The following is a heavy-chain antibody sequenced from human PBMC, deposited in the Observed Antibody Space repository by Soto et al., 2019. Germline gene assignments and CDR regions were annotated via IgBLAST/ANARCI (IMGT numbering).Heavy chain of an antibody. D-gene: IGHD2-15*01. CDR3: ARLTTGYCSGGSCPPPY. CDR2: IFYSGST. CDR1: GDSISSDNYY. Sequence: QVQLQESGPGLVKPSQTLSLTCTVSGDSISSDNYYCSWIRQNPGKGLEWIGYIFYSGSTHYNPSLKRRVTISVDTSKNQFSLKLSSVTAADTAVYYCARLTTGYCSGGSCPPPYWGQGTLVTVSS. V-gene: IGHV4-31*03. J-gene: IGHJ4*02.